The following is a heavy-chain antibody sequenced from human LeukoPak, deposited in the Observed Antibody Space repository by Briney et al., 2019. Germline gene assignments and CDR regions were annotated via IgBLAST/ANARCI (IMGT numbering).Heavy chain of an antibody. Sequence: TGGSLRLSCAASGFTFSSYEMNWVRQAPGKGLEWVSYISSSGSTIYYADSVKGRFTISRDNAKNSLYLQMNSLRAEDTAFYYCARGDNYVGPYYFDYWGQGTLVTVSS. CDR1: GFTFSSYE. CDR2: ISSSGSTI. J-gene: IGHJ4*02. CDR3: ARGDNYVGPYYFDY. V-gene: IGHV3-48*03. D-gene: IGHD1-1*01.